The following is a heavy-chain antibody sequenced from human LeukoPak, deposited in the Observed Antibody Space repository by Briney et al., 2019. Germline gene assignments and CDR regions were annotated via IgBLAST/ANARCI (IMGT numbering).Heavy chain of an antibody. J-gene: IGHJ4*02. D-gene: IGHD5-24*01. Sequence: ASVKVSCKASGYTFTGYYMHWVRQAPGQGLEWMGWINPNSGGTNYAQKFQGWVTMTRDTSISTAYMEPSRLRSDDTAVYYCARGSRDGYNSHDYWGQGTLVTVSS. CDR3: ARGSRDGYNSHDY. CDR1: GYTFTGYY. V-gene: IGHV1-2*04. CDR2: INPNSGGT.